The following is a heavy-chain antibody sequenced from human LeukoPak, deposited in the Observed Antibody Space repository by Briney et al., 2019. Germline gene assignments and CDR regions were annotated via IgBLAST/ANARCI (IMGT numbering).Heavy chain of an antibody. CDR2: INPNSGGT. J-gene: IGHJ4*02. CDR3: ARDLSGTYYDILTGYSPGDY. V-gene: IGHV1-2*06. Sequence: ASVKVSCKASGYTFTGYYMHWVRQAPGQGLEWMGRINPNSGGTNYAQKFQGRVTMTRDTSISTAYMELSRLRSDDTAVYYCARDLSGTYYDILTGYSPGDYWGQRTLVTVSS. D-gene: IGHD3-9*01. CDR1: GYTFTGYY.